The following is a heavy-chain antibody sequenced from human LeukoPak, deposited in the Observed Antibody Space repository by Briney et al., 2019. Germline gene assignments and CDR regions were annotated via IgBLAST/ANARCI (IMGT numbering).Heavy chain of an antibody. D-gene: IGHD6-6*01. V-gene: IGHV3-21*01. CDR3: ARMYSSSSPFDY. CDR2: ITTLSSYI. J-gene: IGHJ4*02. CDR1: GFTFGSYS. Sequence: GGSLRLSCATSGFTFGSYSMNWVRQAPGKGLEWVSSITTLSSYIYYADSVEGRFTISRDKAKNSLYLQLNSLRAEDTAVCYCARMYSSSSPFDYWGQGTLVTVSS.